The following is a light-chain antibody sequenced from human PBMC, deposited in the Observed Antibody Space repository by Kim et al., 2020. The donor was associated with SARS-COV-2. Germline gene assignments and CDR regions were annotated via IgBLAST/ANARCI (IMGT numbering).Light chain of an antibody. CDR2: EVS. J-gene: IGLJ3*02. CDR3: SSYGGNNNVV. CDR1: SRDVGGYNY. Sequence: SVTISCTGTSRDVGGYNYVSWYQQHPGKAPKLIIYEVSKRPSGVPDRFSGSKYGNTASLTVSGLQAEDEADYYCSSYGGNNNVVFGGGTEVTVL. V-gene: IGLV2-8*01.